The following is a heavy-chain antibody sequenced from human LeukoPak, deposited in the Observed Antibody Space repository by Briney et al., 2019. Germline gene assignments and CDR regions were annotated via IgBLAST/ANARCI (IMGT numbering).Heavy chain of an antibody. V-gene: IGHV1-69*01. Sequence: APVKVSCKASGGTLSDYAINWVRQAPGQGLEWMGGIIPMVGTANYGQKFAGRVTIIADESTNTAHMELSGLRSEDTAVYYCAPTSNFYDSSGPWGYFDLWGRGTLVTVSS. CDR2: IIPMVGTA. D-gene: IGHD3-22*01. J-gene: IGHJ2*01. CDR3: APTSNFYDSSGPWGYFDL. CDR1: GGTLSDYA.